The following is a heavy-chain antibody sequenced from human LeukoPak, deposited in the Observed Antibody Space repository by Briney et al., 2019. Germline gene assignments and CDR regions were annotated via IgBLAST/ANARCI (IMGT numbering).Heavy chain of an antibody. V-gene: IGHV3-30-3*01. J-gene: IGHJ4*02. CDR2: ISYDGSNK. CDR3: ARDEGYFDY. Sequence: GGSLRLSCAASGFTISSYAMHWVRQAPGKGLEWVAVISYDGSNKYYADSVKGRFTISRDNSKNTLYLQMNSLRAEDTAAYYCARDEGYFDYWGQGTLVTVSS. CDR1: GFTISSYA.